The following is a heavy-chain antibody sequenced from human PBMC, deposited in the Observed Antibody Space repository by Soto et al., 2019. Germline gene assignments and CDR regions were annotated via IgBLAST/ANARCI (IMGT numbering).Heavy chain of an antibody. CDR1: GGTFSSYA. D-gene: IGHD3-22*01. CDR3: AKSRDYYDSGVGWFDP. V-gene: IGHV1-69*06. Sequence: QVQLVQSGAEVKKPGSSVKVSCKASGGTFSSYAISWVRQAPGQGLEWMGGIIPIFGTANYAQKFQGRVTITADKSTSTAYMELSSLRSEDTAVYCCAKSRDYYDSGVGWFDPWGQGTLVTVSS. J-gene: IGHJ5*02. CDR2: IIPIFGTA.